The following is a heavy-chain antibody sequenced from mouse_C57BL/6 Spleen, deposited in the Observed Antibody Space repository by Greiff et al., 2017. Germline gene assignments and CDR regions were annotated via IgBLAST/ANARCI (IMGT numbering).Heavy chain of an antibody. CDR3: ARGENDSGEAY. Sequence: EVQLQQSGPELVKPGASVKISCKASGYTFTDYYMNWVKQSHGKSLEWIGDINPNNGGTSYNQKFKGKATLTVDKSSSTAYMELRSLTSEDSAVYYCARGENDSGEAYWGQGTLVTVSA. V-gene: IGHV1-26*01. J-gene: IGHJ3*01. CDR2: INPNNGGT. D-gene: IGHD2-4*01. CDR1: GYTFTDYY.